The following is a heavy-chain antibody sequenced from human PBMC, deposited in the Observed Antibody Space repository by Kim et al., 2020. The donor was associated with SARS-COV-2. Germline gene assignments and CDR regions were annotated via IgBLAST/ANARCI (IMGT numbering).Heavy chain of an antibody. CDR2: VHTDGRT. CDR1: GESMIWTYYY. Sequence: SETLSLTCTVSGESMIWTYYYWTWIRQPAGGGLEWIGRVHTDGRTDYNPSLRDRVTITIDTSKSQFSLKVDSVIAADTALYYCARDPSAGAHFFDSWGQGVLVAVS. CDR3: ARDPSAGAHFFDS. J-gene: IGHJ4*02. V-gene: IGHV4-61*02. D-gene: IGHD6-25*01.